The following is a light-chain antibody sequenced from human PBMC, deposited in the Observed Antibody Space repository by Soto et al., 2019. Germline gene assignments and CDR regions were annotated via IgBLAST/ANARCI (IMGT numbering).Light chain of an antibody. V-gene: IGLV2-14*01. CDR2: EVS. J-gene: IGLJ2*01. CDR1: SSDVGGSNY. Sequence: QSVLTQPASVSGSPGQSITISCTGSSSDVGGSNYVSWYQQHPDKAPKLMIYEVSNRPSGVSNRFSGSKSGNTASLTISGLQAEDEAYYYCSSHANSSTTVVFGGGTKLTVL. CDR3: SSHANSSTTVV.